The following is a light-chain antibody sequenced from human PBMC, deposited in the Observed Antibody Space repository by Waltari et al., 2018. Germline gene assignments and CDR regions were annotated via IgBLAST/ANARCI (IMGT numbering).Light chain of an antibody. Sequence: EIVLTQSPGTLSLSPGERATLSCRASQSVSSSYLAWYQQKPGQAPRVLIHGASNRDTGIPDRFSVSGSGTDFTLTISRLVPEDFAVYYCQQYGSSPWTFGQGTKVEIK. CDR3: QQYGSSPWT. V-gene: IGKV3-20*01. J-gene: IGKJ1*01. CDR1: QSVSSSY. CDR2: GAS.